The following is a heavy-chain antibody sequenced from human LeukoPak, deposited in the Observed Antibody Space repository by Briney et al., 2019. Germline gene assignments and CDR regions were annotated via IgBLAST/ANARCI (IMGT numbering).Heavy chain of an antibody. CDR2: IYYSGST. CDR3: ARDGGRLAFDI. D-gene: IGHD3-16*01. CDR1: GGSISSYY. V-gene: IGHV4-59*01. Sequence: SETLSLTCTVSGGSISSYYWSWIRQPPGKGLEWIGYIYYSGSTNYNPSLKSRVTISVDTSKNQFSLKLSSVTAADTAVYYCARDGGRLAFDIWGQGTMVTVSS. J-gene: IGHJ3*02.